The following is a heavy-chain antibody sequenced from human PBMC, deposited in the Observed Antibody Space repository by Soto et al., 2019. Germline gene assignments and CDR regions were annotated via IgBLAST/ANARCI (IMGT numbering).Heavy chain of an antibody. Sequence: EVQLVESGGGLVQPGGSLRLSCAASGFTFSSYEMHWVRQAPGKGLEWVSYISSSGSTIYYADSVKGRFTISRDNAKNSLYLQMNSLRVEDMAVYFCARDRSGGQWLVGTFYYYGMDVWDQGTTVTVSS. CDR2: ISSSGSTI. CDR3: ARDRSGGQWLVGTFYYYGMDV. D-gene: IGHD6-19*01. V-gene: IGHV3-48*03. J-gene: IGHJ6*02. CDR1: GFTFSSYE.